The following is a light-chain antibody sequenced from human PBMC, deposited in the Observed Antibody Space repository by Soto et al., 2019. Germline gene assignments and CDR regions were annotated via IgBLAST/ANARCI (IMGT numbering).Light chain of an antibody. J-gene: IGKJ5*01. CDR1: QSVSSY. V-gene: IGKV3-11*01. CDR3: QQRSTWPLT. Sequence: EIVLTQSPATLSLSPGERATLSCRASQSVSSYLAWYQQKPGQAPRLLIYDASNRATGIPARFSGSGSGTDFTLTISSLEPEDFAVYYCQQRSTWPLTFGQGTRLDIK. CDR2: DAS.